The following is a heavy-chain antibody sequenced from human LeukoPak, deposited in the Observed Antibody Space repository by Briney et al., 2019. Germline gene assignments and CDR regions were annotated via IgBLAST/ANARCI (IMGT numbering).Heavy chain of an antibody. J-gene: IGHJ2*01. D-gene: IGHD3-22*01. CDR1: GGSISSYY. Sequence: SETLSLTCTVSGGSISSYYWSWIRQPAGKGLEWIGRIYTSGSTNYNPSLKSRVTMSLDTSKNQFSLKLSSVTAADTAVYYCARDGAHYYDSSGYYGFNLWGRGTLVTVSS. V-gene: IGHV4-4*07. CDR2: IYTSGST. CDR3: ARDGAHYYDSSGYYGFNL.